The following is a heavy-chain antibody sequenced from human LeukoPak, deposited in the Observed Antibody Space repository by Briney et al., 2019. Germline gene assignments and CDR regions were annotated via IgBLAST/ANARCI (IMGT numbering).Heavy chain of an antibody. V-gene: IGHV1-69*13. Sequence: ASVKVSCKASGGTFSSYAISWVRQAPGQGLEWMGGIIPIFGTANYAQKFQGRVTITADESTSTAYMELSSLRSEDTAVYYCARGAASYGSGSYYSHYYYYMDVWGKGTTVTISS. D-gene: IGHD3-10*01. CDR3: ARGAASYGSGSYYSHYYYYMDV. J-gene: IGHJ6*03. CDR1: GGTFSSYA. CDR2: IIPIFGTA.